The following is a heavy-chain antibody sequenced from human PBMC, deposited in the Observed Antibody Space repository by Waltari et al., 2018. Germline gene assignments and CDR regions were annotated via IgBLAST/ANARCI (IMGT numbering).Heavy chain of an antibody. CDR1: GGSIRSSSYY. D-gene: IGHD3-22*01. CDR2: IYYSGST. V-gene: IGHV4-39*01. J-gene: IGHJ4*02. Sequence: QLQLQESGPGLVKPSDTLSLTCTVSGGSIRSSSYYWGWISQHPGKGLEWIGSIYYSGSTYYNPSLKSRVTISVDTSKNQFSLKLSSVTAADTAVYYWARLSMYDSSGYPPRDFDYWGQGTLVTVSS. CDR3: ARLSMYDSSGYPPRDFDY.